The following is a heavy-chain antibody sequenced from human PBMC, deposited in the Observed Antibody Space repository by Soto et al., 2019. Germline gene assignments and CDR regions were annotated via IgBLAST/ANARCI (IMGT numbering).Heavy chain of an antibody. V-gene: IGHV3-73*01. CDR3: TRRPIDDILTGYYSFDY. CDR2: IRSKANSYAT. D-gene: IGHD3-9*01. Sequence: WSLRLSCAASGFTFSGSAMHWVRQASGKGLEWVGRIRSKANSYATAYAASVKGRFTISRDDSKNTAYLQMNSLKTEDTAVYYCTRRPIDDILTGYYSFDYWGQGTLVTVSS. CDR1: GFTFSGSA. J-gene: IGHJ4*02.